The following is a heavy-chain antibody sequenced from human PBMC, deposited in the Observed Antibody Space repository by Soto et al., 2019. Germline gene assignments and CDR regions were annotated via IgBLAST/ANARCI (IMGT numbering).Heavy chain of an antibody. Sequence: ASVKVSCKASGYTFTSYDINWVRQATGQGLEWMGWMNPNSGNTGYAQKFQGRVTMTRNTSISTAYMELSSLRSEDTAVYYCARDLWIGELLFLGVWGKGTTVTVSS. CDR1: GYTFTSYD. CDR3: ARDLWIGELLFLGV. CDR2: MNPNSGNT. D-gene: IGHD3-10*01. J-gene: IGHJ6*04. V-gene: IGHV1-8*01.